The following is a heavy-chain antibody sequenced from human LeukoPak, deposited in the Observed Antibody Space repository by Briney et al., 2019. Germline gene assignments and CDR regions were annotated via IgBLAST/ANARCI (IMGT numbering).Heavy chain of an antibody. CDR1: GGSISSGGYS. CDR3: ARAESVVPAAIGWFDP. D-gene: IGHD2-2*01. Sequence: SETLSLTCAVSGGSISSGGYSWSWIRQPPGKGLEWIGYIYHSGSTYYKPSLESRVTISVDRSKNQFSLKLSSVTAADTAVYYCARAESVVPAAIGWFDPWGQGTLVTVSS. CDR2: IYHSGST. V-gene: IGHV4-30-2*01. J-gene: IGHJ5*02.